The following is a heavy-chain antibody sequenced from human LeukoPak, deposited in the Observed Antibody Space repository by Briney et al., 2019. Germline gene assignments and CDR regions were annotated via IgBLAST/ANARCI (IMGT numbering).Heavy chain of an antibody. CDR1: GGSISSYY. V-gene: IGHV4-59*01. CDR2: IYYSGST. J-gene: IGHJ5*02. Sequence: SETLSLTCTVSGGSISSYYWSWIRQPPGKGLEWIGYIYYSGSTNYNPSLKSRVTISVDTSKNQFSLKLSSVTAADTAVYYCARGPVLLWFGELNWFDPWGQGTLVTVSS. CDR3: ARGPVLLWFGELNWFDP. D-gene: IGHD3-10*01.